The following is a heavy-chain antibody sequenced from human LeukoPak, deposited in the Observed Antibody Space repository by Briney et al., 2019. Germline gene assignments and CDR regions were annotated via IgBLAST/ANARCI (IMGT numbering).Heavy chain of an antibody. V-gene: IGHV4-4*02. J-gene: IGHJ4*02. Sequence: SETLSLTCAVSGGSISSSDWWSWVRQPPGRGLEWIGYIWRSDHTNYNPSLKSRVTMSLDKSKNQFSLKLSSVTAVDTAVYYCARDPHCSSTNCPFDFWGQGTLVIVSS. CDR3: ARDPHCSSTNCPFDF. CDR1: GGSISSSDW. CDR2: IWRSDHT. D-gene: IGHD2-2*01.